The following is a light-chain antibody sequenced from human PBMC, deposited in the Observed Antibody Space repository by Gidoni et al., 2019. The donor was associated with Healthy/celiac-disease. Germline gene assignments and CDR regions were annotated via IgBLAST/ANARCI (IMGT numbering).Light chain of an antibody. J-gene: IGKJ2*01. CDR2: AAS. CDR1: QSISSY. Sequence: DIQMTQSPPSLPAPAGDRVTITCRASQSISSYLNWYQQKPGKAPKLLIYAASSLQSGVPSRFSGSGSGTDFTLTISSLQPEDFATYYCQQSYSTPWTFGQGTKLEIK. V-gene: IGKV1-39*01. CDR3: QQSYSTPWT.